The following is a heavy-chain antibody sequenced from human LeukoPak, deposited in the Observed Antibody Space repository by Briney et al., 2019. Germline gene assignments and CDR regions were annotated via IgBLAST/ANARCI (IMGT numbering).Heavy chain of an antibody. CDR3: ARENDYGDYLDY. J-gene: IGHJ4*02. CDR2: INSDGSST. Sequence: GESLKISCAASGFTFSSYWMHWVRQAPGKGLVWVSRINSDGSSTSYADSVKGRFTISRDNAKNTLYLQMNSLRAEDTAVYYCARENDYGDYLDYWGQGTLVTVSS. D-gene: IGHD4-17*01. CDR1: GFTFSSYW. V-gene: IGHV3-74*01.